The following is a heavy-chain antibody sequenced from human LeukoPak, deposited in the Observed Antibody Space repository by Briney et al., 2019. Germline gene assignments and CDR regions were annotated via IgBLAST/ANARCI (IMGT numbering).Heavy chain of an antibody. CDR2: ITTSGGST. J-gene: IGHJ3*02. CDR3: AKDHYVSGRYDAFDI. V-gene: IGHV3-23*01. D-gene: IGHD3-10*01. Sequence: GGSLRLSCAASGFTFSSYAMSWVRQAPGEGLEWVSSITTSGGSTYYADSVKGRFTISRGNAKNTLYLQMNSLRAEDTAVYYCAKDHYVSGRYDAFDIWGQGTMVTVSS. CDR1: GFTFSSYA.